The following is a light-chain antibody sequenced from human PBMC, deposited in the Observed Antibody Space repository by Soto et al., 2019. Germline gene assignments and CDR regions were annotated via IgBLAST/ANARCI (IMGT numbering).Light chain of an antibody. J-gene: IGKJ4*01. CDR2: GAS. CDR1: QSCSSSY. CDR3: HQYDSSPLT. V-gene: IGKV3-20*01. Sequence: EIVLTQSPGTLSLSPGERSTLSCRASQSCSSSYLACYQQKPGQAPRLLIYGASSRATGIPDRFSGSGSGTDFTLTISRLEPEELAGYYFHQYDSSPLTFGGGTKVEIK.